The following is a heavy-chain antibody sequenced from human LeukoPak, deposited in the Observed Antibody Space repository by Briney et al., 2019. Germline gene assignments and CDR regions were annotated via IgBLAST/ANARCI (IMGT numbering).Heavy chain of an antibody. CDR1: GYTFTSYG. CDR3: ARDPDDPYCSSTSCYLGGY. Sequence: ASVKVSCKASGYTFTSYGISWVRQAPGQGLEWMGWISAYNGNTNYAQKLQGRVTMTTDTSTSTAYMELRSLRSDDTAVYYCARDPDDPYCSSTSCYLGGYWGQGTLVTVSS. V-gene: IGHV1-18*01. CDR2: ISAYNGNT. D-gene: IGHD2-2*01. J-gene: IGHJ4*02.